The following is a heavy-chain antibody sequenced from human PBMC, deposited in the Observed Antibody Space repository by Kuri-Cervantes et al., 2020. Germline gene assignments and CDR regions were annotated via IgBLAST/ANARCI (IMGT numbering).Heavy chain of an antibody. J-gene: IGHJ4*02. V-gene: IGHV4-39*07. CDR3: ARVLLYYDILTGYYKSGYFDY. D-gene: IGHD3-9*01. Sequence: GSLRLSCTVSGGSISSSNYYWGWIRQPPGKGLEWIGSIYYSGSTYYNPSLKSRVTISVDTSKNQFSLKLSSVTAADTAVYYCARVLLYYDILTGYYKSGYFDYWGQRTLVTVSS. CDR2: IYYSGST. CDR1: GGSISSSNYY.